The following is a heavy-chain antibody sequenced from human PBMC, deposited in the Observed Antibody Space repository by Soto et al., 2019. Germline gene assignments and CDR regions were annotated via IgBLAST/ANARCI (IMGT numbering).Heavy chain of an antibody. Sequence: GGSLRLSCTASGFTFGDYGMSWVRQAPGKGLEWVGFIRKKAYGGTTEYAASVKGRFTISGDDSKSIAYLQMSSLKTDDTAVYYCTSCTAPDYYYYGMDVWGQGTPVTVSS. CDR3: TSCTAPDYYYYGMDV. CDR2: IRKKAYGGTT. CDR1: GFTFGDYG. J-gene: IGHJ6*02. V-gene: IGHV3-49*04. D-gene: IGHD2-8*01.